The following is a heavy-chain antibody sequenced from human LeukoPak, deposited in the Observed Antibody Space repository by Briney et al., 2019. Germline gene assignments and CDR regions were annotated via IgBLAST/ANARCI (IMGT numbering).Heavy chain of an antibody. J-gene: IGHJ5*02. D-gene: IGHD2-8*01. Sequence: PGGSLRLSCATSGFKFTDYDMHWVRQAPGKGPEWVSAIGTLQDTFYSDSVRGRFTISRVDVRNSLYLQMNSLRAGDTAVYYCVRGCMFCDWKTWFDPWGQGTLVTVSS. CDR1: GFKFTDYD. CDR3: VRGCMFCDWKTWFDP. CDR2: IGTLQDT. V-gene: IGHV3-13*01.